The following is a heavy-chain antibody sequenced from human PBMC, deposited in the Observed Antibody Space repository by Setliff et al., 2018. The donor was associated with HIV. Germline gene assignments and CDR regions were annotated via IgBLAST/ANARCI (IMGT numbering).Heavy chain of an antibody. Sequence: ETLSLTCIVSGGSIGSYYWSWVRQAPGKALEWVSVIYSGASTYYADSVKGRSTISRDRSKNTLYLQMNSLRVEDTAVYHCARSPQGGYFDYWGQGTLVTVSS. CDR2: IYSGAST. J-gene: IGHJ4*03. V-gene: IGHV3-53*01. CDR1: GGSIGSYY. CDR3: ARSPQGGYFDY.